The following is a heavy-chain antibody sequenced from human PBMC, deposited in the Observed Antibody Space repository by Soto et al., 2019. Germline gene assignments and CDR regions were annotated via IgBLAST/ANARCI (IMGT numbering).Heavy chain of an antibody. D-gene: IGHD1-7*01. V-gene: IGHV3-7*03. Sequence: EVQLVESGGGLVQPGGSLRLSCAASGFTFSSYRMSWVRQAPGKGLEWVANIKQDGSEKYYVDSVKGRFTISRDNAKNSLYLQMNSLRAEDTAVYYCARVPGITGTNYYYYGMDVWGQGTTVTVSS. J-gene: IGHJ6*02. CDR3: ARVPGITGTNYYYYGMDV. CDR2: IKQDGSEK. CDR1: GFTFSSYR.